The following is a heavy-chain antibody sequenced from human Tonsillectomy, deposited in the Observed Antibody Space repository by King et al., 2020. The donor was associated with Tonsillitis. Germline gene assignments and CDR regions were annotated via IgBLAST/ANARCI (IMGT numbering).Heavy chain of an antibody. D-gene: IGHD3-10*01. Sequence: QLVESGGGLVQPGGSLRXSCAAXGFTFSSYWMHWVRQAPGKXLVWVSRIXSDGSSTTYADSVXGRFTIXRDNAKXTLYLQMNRRRPEDTAVYYWARDTRXLGFGAXYYYXGMXXWGXXXXVTXSS. J-gene: IGHJ6*02. CDR3: ARDTRXLGFGAXYYYXGMXX. CDR2: IXSDGSST. CDR1: GFTFSSYW. V-gene: IGHV3-74*01.